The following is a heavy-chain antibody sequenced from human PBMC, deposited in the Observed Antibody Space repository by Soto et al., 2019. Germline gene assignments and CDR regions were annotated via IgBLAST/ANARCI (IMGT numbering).Heavy chain of an antibody. CDR3: ARGRAGILAQYYFDY. V-gene: IGHV4-34*01. CDR1: GGSFSGYY. D-gene: IGHD6-19*01. J-gene: IGHJ4*02. CDR2: INHSGST. Sequence: QVQLQQWGAGLLKPSETLSLTCAVYGGSFSGYYWSWIRQPPGKGLEWIGEINHSGSTNYNPSLKSRVTISVDTSKNQFSLKLSSVTAADTAVYYCARGRAGILAQYYFDYWGQGTLVTVSS.